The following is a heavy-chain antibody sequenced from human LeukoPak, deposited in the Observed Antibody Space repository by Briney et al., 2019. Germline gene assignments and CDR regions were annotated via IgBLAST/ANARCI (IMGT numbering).Heavy chain of an antibody. CDR2: INPNSGGT. J-gene: IGHJ6*02. CDR3: ARDPRGYSGYDDYYYGTDV. Sequence: ASVKVSCKVSGYTLTELSMHWVRQAPGQGLEWMGWINPNSGGTNYAQKFQGWVTMTRDTSISTAYMELSRLRSDDTAVYYCARDPRGYSGYDDYYYGTDVWGQGTTVTVSS. D-gene: IGHD5-12*01. V-gene: IGHV1-2*04. CDR1: GYTLTELS.